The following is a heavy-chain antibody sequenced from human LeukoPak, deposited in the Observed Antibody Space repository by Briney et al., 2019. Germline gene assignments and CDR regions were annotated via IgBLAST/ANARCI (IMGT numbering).Heavy chain of an antibody. J-gene: IGHJ4*02. D-gene: IGHD3-10*01. CDR3: ARGHTRITMIRGSKSAYYFDY. CDR1: GGSISSSPFS. CDR2: IYYSGST. V-gene: IGHV4-39*07. Sequence: SETLSLTCTVSGGSISSSPFSWGWIRQPPGKGLEWIGSIYYSGSTYYNPPLKSRVTISVDTSKKQISLKLSSVTAADTAVYYCARGHTRITMIRGSKSAYYFDYWGQGTLVTVSS.